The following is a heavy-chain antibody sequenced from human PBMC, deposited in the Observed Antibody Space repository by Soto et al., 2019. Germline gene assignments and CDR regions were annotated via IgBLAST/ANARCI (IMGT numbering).Heavy chain of an antibody. D-gene: IGHD3-3*01. CDR3: ARGGWVTIFGDYYMDV. J-gene: IGHJ6*03. CDR2: INPNSGGT. CDR1: GYTFTGYY. Sequence: ASVKVSCKASGYTFTGYYMHWVRQAPGQGLEWMGWINPNSGGTNYAQKFQGWVTMTRDTSISTAYMELSRLRSDDTAVYYCARGGWVTIFGDYYMDVWGKGTTVTVSS. V-gene: IGHV1-2*04.